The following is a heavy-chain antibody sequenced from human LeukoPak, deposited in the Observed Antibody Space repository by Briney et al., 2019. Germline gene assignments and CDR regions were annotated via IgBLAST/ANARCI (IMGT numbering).Heavy chain of an antibody. J-gene: IGHJ4*02. Sequence: PGGSLRLSCAASGFTFSSYGMHWVRQAPGKGLEWVAVISYDGSNKYYADSVKGRFTISRDNSKNTLYLQMNSLRAEDTAVYYCACSGPYSNGGVMNDYWGQGTLVTVSS. V-gene: IGHV3-30*03. D-gene: IGHD6-19*01. CDR2: ISYDGSNK. CDR1: GFTFSSYG. CDR3: ACSGPYSNGGVMNDY.